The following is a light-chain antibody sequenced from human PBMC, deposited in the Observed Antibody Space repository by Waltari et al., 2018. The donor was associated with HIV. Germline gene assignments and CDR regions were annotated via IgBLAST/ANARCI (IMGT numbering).Light chain of an antibody. Sequence: QSALTQPASVSGSPGQSITISCTGTSSDVGGYNYVSWYQQHPGKAPKLIIYDVSNRPSGFSNRFSGSKSGNTASLTISGLQAEDDADYYCSSYTSSWVFGGGTKLTVL. J-gene: IGLJ3*02. V-gene: IGLV2-14*03. CDR3: SSYTSSWV. CDR2: DVS. CDR1: SSDVGGYNY.